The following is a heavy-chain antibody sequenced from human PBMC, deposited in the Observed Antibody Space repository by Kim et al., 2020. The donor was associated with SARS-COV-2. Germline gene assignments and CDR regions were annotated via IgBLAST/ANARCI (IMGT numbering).Heavy chain of an antibody. Sequence: GGSLRLSCAASGFNFSSYGMQWVRQAPGKGLEWVAVISYDGSNKYYADSVKGRFTISRDNSKNTLYLQMNSLRAEDTSVYYCAKSLGGGNFYCYFDLWGRVTLVTVSS. CDR1: GFNFSSYG. J-gene: IGHJ2*01. CDR3: AKSLGGGNFYCYFDL. CDR2: ISYDGSNK. V-gene: IGHV3-30*18. D-gene: IGHD2-15*01.